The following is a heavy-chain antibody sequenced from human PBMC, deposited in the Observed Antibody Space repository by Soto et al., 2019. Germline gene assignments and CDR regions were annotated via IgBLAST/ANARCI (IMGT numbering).Heavy chain of an antibody. J-gene: IGHJ4*02. D-gene: IGHD3-22*01. CDR1: GFTFDDYA. CDR3: AKRDSSGHFDY. Sequence: PGGSLRLSCAASGFTFDDYAMHWVRQAPGKGLEWVSGISWNSGSIGYADSVKGRFTISRDNAKNSLYLQMNSLRAEDTALYYCAKRDSSGHFDYWGQGTLVTVSS. V-gene: IGHV3-9*01. CDR2: ISWNSGSI.